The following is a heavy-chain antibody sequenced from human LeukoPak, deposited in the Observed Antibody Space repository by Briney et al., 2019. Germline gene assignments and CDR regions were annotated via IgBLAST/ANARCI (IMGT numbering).Heavy chain of an antibody. D-gene: IGHD6-19*01. CDR3: ARVQWLVANDAFDI. CDR1: GYTFTSYG. V-gene: IGHV1-18*01. J-gene: IGHJ3*02. CDR2: ISAYNGNT. Sequence: GASVKVSCKASGYTFTSYGISWVRQAPGQGLEWMEWISAYNGNTNYAQKLQGRVTMTTDTSTSTAYMELRSLRSDDTAVYYCARVQWLVANDAFDIWGQGTMVTVSS.